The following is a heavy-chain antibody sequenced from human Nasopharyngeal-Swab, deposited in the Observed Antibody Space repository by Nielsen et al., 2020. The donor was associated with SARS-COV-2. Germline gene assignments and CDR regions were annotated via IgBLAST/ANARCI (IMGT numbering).Heavy chain of an antibody. J-gene: IGHJ4*02. V-gene: IGHV3-33*01. Sequence: LKISCAASGFTFSSYGMHWVRQAPGKGLEWVAVIWYDGSNKYYADSVKGRFTISRDNSKNTLYLQMNSLRAEDTAVYYCARGGSSGYWLVYWGQGTLVTVSS. CDR3: ARGGSSGYWLVY. CDR1: GFTFSSYG. D-gene: IGHD3-22*01. CDR2: IWYDGSNK.